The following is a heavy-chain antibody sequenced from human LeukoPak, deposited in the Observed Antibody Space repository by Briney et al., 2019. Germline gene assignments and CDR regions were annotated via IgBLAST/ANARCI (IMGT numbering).Heavy chain of an antibody. J-gene: IGHJ4*02. CDR2: IYSTGST. D-gene: IGHD6-13*01. V-gene: IGHV4-59*01. Sequence: PSQPLSLTCNVSGGTISSYHWSWIRQSPGKGLEWIGFIYSTGSTNYNPSLKSRVTISVDTSKNQFSLKLTSVTAADTAVYYCARRHIAAASTLEYWGQGPLVTVSS. CDR3: ARRHIAAASTLEY. CDR1: GGTISSYH.